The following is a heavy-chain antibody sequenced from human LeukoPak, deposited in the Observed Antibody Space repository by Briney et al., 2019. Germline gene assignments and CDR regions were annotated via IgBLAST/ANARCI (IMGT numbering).Heavy chain of an antibody. CDR3: ARHLKGLPFDY. CDR1: GDSISSSSYY. J-gene: IGHJ4*02. CDR2: IYYSGST. Sequence: TSETLSLTCTVSGDSISSSSYYWGWIRQPPGKGLEWIGSIYYSGSTYFNPSLKSRVTISVDTSKNQFSLKLSSVIVTDTAVYYCARHLKGLPFDYWGQGTLVTVSS. D-gene: IGHD2-15*01. V-gene: IGHV4-39*01.